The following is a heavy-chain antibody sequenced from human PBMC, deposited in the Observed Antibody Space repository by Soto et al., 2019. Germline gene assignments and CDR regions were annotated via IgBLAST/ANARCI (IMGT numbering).Heavy chain of an antibody. J-gene: IGHJ4*02. CDR3: AREYYDILTGYYRQKTYYFDY. D-gene: IGHD3-9*01. CDR1: GFTFSDYY. V-gene: IGHV3-11*01. Sequence: QVQLVESGGGLVKPGGSLRLSCAASGFTFSDYYMSWIRQAPGKGLEWVSYISSSGSTIYYADSVKGRFTISRDNAKNSLYLQMNRLRAEDTAVYYCAREYYDILTGYYRQKTYYFDYWGQGTLVTVSS. CDR2: ISSSGSTI.